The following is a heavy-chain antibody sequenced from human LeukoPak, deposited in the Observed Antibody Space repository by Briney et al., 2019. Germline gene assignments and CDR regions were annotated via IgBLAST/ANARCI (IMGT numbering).Heavy chain of an antibody. V-gene: IGHV1-2*02. CDR3: ARGITMVRGVITLDY. CDR2: INPNSGGT. Sequence: ASVKVSCKASEYTFTGYYMHWVRQAPGQGLEWMGWINPNSGGTNYAQKFQGRVTMTRDTSTSTAYMELRSLRSDDTAVYYCARGITMVRGVITLDYWGQGTLVTVSS. CDR1: EYTFTGYY. D-gene: IGHD3-10*01. J-gene: IGHJ4*02.